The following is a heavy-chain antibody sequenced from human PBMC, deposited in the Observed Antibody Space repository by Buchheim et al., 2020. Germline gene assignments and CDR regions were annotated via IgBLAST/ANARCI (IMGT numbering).Heavy chain of an antibody. V-gene: IGHV3-11*06. CDR1: GFTFSDYY. CDR3: ARWGATVTTSGLWFDP. CDR2: ISSSSSYT. J-gene: IGHJ5*02. D-gene: IGHD4-17*01. Sequence: QVQLVESGGGLVKPGGSLRLSGAASGFTFSDYYMSWIRQAPGKGLEWGSNISSSSSYTNYADPVKGRFTISRDNAKNSLYLQMNSLRAEDTAVYYCARWGATVTTSGLWFDPWGQGTL.